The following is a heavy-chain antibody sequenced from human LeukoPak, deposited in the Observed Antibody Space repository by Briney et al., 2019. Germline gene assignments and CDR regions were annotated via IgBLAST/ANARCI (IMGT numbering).Heavy chain of an antibody. V-gene: IGHV4-34*01. J-gene: IGHJ6*03. CDR3: ARGHAYDFWSGYSDYYMDV. CDR2: IRHSGTT. CDR1: GGSLSGYY. D-gene: IGHD3-3*01. Sequence: PSETLSLTCTVYGGSLSGYYWSWVRQPPGKGLEWIGEIRHSGTTSYNPSLKSRVTISVDTSKNQFSLKLSSVTAADTAVYYCARGHAYDFWSGYSDYYMDVWGKGTTVTVSS.